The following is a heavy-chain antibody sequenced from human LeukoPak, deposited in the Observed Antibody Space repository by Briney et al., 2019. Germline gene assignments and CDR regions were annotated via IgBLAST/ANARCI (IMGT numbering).Heavy chain of an antibody. CDR1: GGSISSYY. J-gene: IGHJ4*02. D-gene: IGHD4-11*01. CDR3: ARGGLGGITAYSNYLFDY. V-gene: IGHV4-59*08. CDR2: IYYSGST. Sequence: SETLSLTCTVSGGSISSYYWSWIRQPPGEELEWIGYIYYSGSTNYNPSLKSRVTMSIDTSKNQFSLNLTSVTATDTAVYYCARGGLGGITAYSNYLFDYWGQGTLVTVSS.